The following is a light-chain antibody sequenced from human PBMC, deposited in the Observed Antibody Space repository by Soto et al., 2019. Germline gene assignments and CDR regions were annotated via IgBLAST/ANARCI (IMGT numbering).Light chain of an antibody. CDR3: QQRSNWRGT. Sequence: EIVLTQSPGTLSLSPGERATLSCRASQSVTSSYLAWYQQKPGQAPRFLMYDTSNRATGIPARFSGSGSGTDFTLTISSLEPEDFAVYYCQQRSNWRGTFGQGTRLEIK. CDR1: QSVTSSY. CDR2: DTS. V-gene: IGKV3D-20*02. J-gene: IGKJ5*01.